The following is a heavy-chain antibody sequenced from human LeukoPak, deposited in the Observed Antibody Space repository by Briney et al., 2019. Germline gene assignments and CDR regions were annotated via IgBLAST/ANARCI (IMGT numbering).Heavy chain of an antibody. V-gene: IGHV3-7*03. D-gene: IGHD4-17*01. J-gene: IGHJ4*02. CDR3: ARLKGTTSVFDY. CDR1: GFTFSRHW. Sequence: PGGSLRLSCVASGFTFSRHWMTWVRQAPGKGLEWLANINPDGGDKFYLDSVKGRFTMSWDNDWNTLYLQMDSLRADDTAVYYCARLKGTTSVFDYWGQGTLVTVSS. CDR2: INPDGGDK.